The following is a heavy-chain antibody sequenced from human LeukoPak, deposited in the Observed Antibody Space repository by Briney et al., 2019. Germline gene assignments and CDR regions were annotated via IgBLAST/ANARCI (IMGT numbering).Heavy chain of an antibody. CDR1: GGSISSYY. D-gene: IGHD3-10*01. CDR2: IYYSGST. CDR3: ASSEGTVDAFDI. Sequence: SETLSLTCTVSGGSISSYYWSWIRQPPGKGLEWIGYIYYSGSTNYNPSLKSRVTISVDTSKNQFSLKLSSVTAADTAVYYCASSEGTVDAFDIWGQRTMVTVSS. J-gene: IGHJ3*02. V-gene: IGHV4-59*08.